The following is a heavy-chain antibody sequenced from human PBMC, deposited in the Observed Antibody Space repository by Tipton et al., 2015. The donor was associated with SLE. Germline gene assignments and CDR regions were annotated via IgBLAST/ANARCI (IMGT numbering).Heavy chain of an antibody. CDR1: GGSINIGGYY. Sequence: TLSLTCTVSGGSINIGGYYWSWIRKNPGKGLERIGYIYYSGSTKYNPSLKSRVTISVDPAKNQFSLKLTSVTAADTAVYYCARGMLTWRGAIVGVDVWGQGTTVNVSS. D-gene: IGHD2-8*01. CDR3: ARGMLTWRGAIVGVDV. CDR2: IYYSGST. J-gene: IGHJ6*02. V-gene: IGHV4-61*08.